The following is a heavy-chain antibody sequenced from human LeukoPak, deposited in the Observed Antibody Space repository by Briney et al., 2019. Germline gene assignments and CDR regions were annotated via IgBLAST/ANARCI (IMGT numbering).Heavy chain of an antibody. V-gene: IGHV6-1*01. CDR3: ARSVNSGCLDC. J-gene: IGHJ4*02. Sequence: SQTLSLTCAISGDSVSSNNAVWNWIRQSPSRGLEWLGKTYYGSKWNYDYAVSMKSRITINPDTPKNHFSLQLSSVTPEDTAVYYCARSVNSGCLDCWGQGVLVTVSS. CDR1: GDSVSSNNAV. CDR2: TYYGSKWNY. D-gene: IGHD3-10*01.